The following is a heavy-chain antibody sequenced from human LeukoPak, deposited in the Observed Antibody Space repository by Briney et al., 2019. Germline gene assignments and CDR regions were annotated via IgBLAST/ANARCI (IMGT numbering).Heavy chain of an antibody. J-gene: IGHJ4*02. CDR1: GITVSSNY. CDR2: IYSGGTT. V-gene: IGHV3-53*01. D-gene: IGHD3-9*01. Sequence: GGSLRLSCAASGITVSSNYMSWVRQAPGKGLEWVSVIYSGGTTYYADSVKGRFTISRDNSKNTLYLQMNSLRAEDTAVYYCAKSPTPTYYDILTGYWGTPDYWGQGTLVTVSS. CDR3: AKSPTPTYYDILTGYWGTPDY.